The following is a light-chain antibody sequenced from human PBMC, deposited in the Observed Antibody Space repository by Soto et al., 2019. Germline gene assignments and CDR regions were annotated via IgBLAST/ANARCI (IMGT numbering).Light chain of an antibody. CDR2: DAS. J-gene: IGKJ1*01. Sequence: DIQLTQSPSTLSASVGDRVTVTCRASQRIDRYLAWYPQKPGKAPKLLVYDASTLEGGVPSSFSGSGSATEFILTISSLQPDDFATYYCQQYKDGAWTFGQGTRVEIK. V-gene: IGKV1-5*01. CDR1: QRIDRY. CDR3: QQYKDGAWT.